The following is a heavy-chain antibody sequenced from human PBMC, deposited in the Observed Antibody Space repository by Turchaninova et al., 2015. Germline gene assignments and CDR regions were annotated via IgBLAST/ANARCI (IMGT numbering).Heavy chain of an antibody. Sequence: QITLKESGPTLVKPTQPLTLTCTFSGFSLRPSEVGVGWIRQPPGKALDWRALIYWDDDTRYSPALESRLTLTKDTSKNQVVLTMTNMNPVDTATYYCAHTYSSSWYFDYWGQGTLVTVSS. V-gene: IGHV2-5*02. CDR3: AHTYSSSWYFDY. CDR2: IYWDDDT. CDR1: GFSLRPSEVG. D-gene: IGHD6-13*01. J-gene: IGHJ4*02.